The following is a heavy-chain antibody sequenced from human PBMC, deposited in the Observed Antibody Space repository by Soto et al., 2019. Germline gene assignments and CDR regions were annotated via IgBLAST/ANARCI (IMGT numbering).Heavy chain of an antibody. D-gene: IGHD6-19*01. Sequence: QVQLVQSGAEVKKPRSSVKVSCKASGGTFSSYAISWVRQAPGQGLEWMGGIIPIFGTANYAQKFQGRVTTNADEATSTAYMELSSLRSEDTAVYYCARDKPGYNSGQPWKYFDYWGQGTLVTVSS. V-gene: IGHV1-69*01. CDR2: IIPIFGTA. CDR3: ARDKPGYNSGQPWKYFDY. J-gene: IGHJ4*02. CDR1: GGTFSSYA.